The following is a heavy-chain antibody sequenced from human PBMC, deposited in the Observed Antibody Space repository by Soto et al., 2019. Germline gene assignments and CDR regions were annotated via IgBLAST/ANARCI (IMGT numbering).Heavy chain of an antibody. V-gene: IGHV3-7*01. CDR2: IKSDGSET. CDR3: ARQSSAWGL. Sequence: RGVSLRLSRASSGCHFNSYSMSWVRQSPGKGLEWVANIKSDGSETYYVDSVKGRFTISRDNAKNSLYLQMNSLRGEDTAVYYCARQSSAWGLWGQGTLVT. D-gene: IGHD3-22*01. J-gene: IGHJ4*02. CDR1: GCHFNSYS.